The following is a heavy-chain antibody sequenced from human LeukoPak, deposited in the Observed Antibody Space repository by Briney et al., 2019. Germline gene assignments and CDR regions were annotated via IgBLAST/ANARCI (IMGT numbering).Heavy chain of an antibody. CDR2: IIPIFGTA. V-gene: IGHV1-69*05. CDR3: ARAIRGSGYSLLFDY. J-gene: IGHJ4*02. D-gene: IGHD3-22*01. Sequence: AASVKVSCKASGGTFSSYAISWVRQAPGQGLEWMGGIIPIFGTANYAQKFQGRVTITTDESTSTAYMELSSLSSEDTAVYYCARAIRGSGYSLLFDYWGQGTLVTVSS. CDR1: GGTFSSYA.